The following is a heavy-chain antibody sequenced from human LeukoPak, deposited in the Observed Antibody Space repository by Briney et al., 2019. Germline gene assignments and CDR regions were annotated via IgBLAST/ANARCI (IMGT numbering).Heavy chain of an antibody. CDR2: IIPILGIA. J-gene: IGHJ4*02. V-gene: IGHV1-69*04. CDR1: GGTFSSYA. D-gene: IGHD6-19*01. Sequence: ASVKVSCKASGGTFSSYAISWVRQAPGQGLEWMGRIIPILGIANYAQKFQGRVTITADKSTSTAYMELSSLRSEDTAVYYCARATSSGWPFDYWGQGTLVTVSS. CDR3: ARATSSGWPFDY.